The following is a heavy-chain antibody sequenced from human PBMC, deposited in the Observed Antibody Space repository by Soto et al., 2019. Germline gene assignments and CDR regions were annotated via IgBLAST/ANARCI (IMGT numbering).Heavy chain of an antibody. CDR1: GASISGFY. CDR2: IYATGTT. D-gene: IGHD1-1*01. J-gene: IGHJ5*02. Sequence: SETLSLTCTVSGASISGFYWSWIRKSAGKGLEWIGLIYATGTTDYNPSLKIRVMMSVDTSKKQFSLKLRSVTAADTAVYYCVRDGTKTLRDWFDPWGQGISVTVSS. CDR3: VRDGTKTLRDWFDP. V-gene: IGHV4-4*07.